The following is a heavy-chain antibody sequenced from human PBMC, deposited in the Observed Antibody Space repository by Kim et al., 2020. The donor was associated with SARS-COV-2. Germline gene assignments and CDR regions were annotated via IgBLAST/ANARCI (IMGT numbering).Heavy chain of an antibody. V-gene: IGHV3-66*01. CDR2: INTGGAE. CDR3: ASDPHSGRAGYFQH. CDR1: DFTVTFNY. Sequence: GGSLRLSCAASDFTVTFNYMNWVRQAPGKGLEWVSLINTGGAEYYSDSVRGRCTISRDSSKNTVHFELNSLRGDDTAVYYCASDPHSGRAGYFQHWGQGT. J-gene: IGHJ1*01. D-gene: IGHD2-15*01.